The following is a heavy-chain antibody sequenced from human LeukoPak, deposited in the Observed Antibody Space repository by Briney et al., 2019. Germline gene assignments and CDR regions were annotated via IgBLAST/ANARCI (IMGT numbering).Heavy chain of an antibody. CDR2: ISSSGSYI. D-gene: IGHD3-16*02. CDR1: RFTFSSYS. CDR3: AKDSYYDYVWGSYRYTNQFDY. Sequence: PGGSLRLSCAASRFTFSSYSMNWARQAPGKGLEWVSSISSSGSYIYYADSVKGRFTISRDNSKNTLYLQMNSLRAEDTAVYYCAKDSYYDYVWGSYRYTNQFDYWGQGTLVTVSS. V-gene: IGHV3-21*04. J-gene: IGHJ4*02.